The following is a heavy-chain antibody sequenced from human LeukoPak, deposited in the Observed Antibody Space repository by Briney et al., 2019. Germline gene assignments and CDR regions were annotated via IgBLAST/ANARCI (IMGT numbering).Heavy chain of an antibody. CDR2: ISAENGNT. CDR3: ARDLYSSSWYGMDV. Sequence: ASVKVSCKSSGYTFINYGISWVRQAPGQGLEWMGWISAENGNTGYVENLQGRVTMTTDTSSSTAYMELRSLRSDDTAVYYCARDLYSSSWYGMDVWGQGTTVTVSS. D-gene: IGHD6-13*01. CDR1: GYTFINYG. V-gene: IGHV1-18*01. J-gene: IGHJ6*02.